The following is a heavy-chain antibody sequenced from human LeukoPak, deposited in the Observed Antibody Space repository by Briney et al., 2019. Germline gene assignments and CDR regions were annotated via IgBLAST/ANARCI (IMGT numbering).Heavy chain of an antibody. CDR3: ARDQEGFDY. V-gene: IGHV1-46*01. CDR1: GYTFTSNY. Sequence: GVSVKVSCKASGYTFTSNYMHWVRQAPGQGLERMGMIYPRDGSTSYAQKFQGRVTVTRDTSTSTVHMELSGLRSEDTAVYYCARDQEGFDYWGQGTLVTVSS. CDR2: IYPRDGST. J-gene: IGHJ4*02.